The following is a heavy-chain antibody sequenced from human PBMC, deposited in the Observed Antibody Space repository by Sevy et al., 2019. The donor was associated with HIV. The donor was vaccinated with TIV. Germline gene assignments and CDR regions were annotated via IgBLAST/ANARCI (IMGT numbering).Heavy chain of an antibody. Sequence: GGSLRLSCAASGFTFDGYAMHWVRHAPGKGLEWVSGISWNSAFIGYADSVKGRLTISRDNAKNSLYLQMNSLKPEDTAFYYCAKDGGSGSGPSAEYFHHWGQGTLVTVSS. J-gene: IGHJ1*01. V-gene: IGHV3-9*01. D-gene: IGHD6-19*01. CDR3: AKDGGSGSGPSAEYFHH. CDR1: GFTFDGYA. CDR2: ISWNSAFI.